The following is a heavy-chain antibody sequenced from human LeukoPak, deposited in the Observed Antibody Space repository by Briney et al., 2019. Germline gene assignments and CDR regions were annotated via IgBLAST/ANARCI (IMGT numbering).Heavy chain of an antibody. V-gene: IGHV4-59*01. Sequence: PETLSLTCTVSGGSISSYYWSWIRQPPGKGLEWIGYIYYSGSTNYNPSLKSRVTISVDTSKNQFSLKLSSVTAADTAVYYCARVPYYDFWSGQNAFDIWGQGTMVTVSS. CDR2: IYYSGST. CDR3: ARVPYYDFWSGQNAFDI. CDR1: GGSISSYY. J-gene: IGHJ3*02. D-gene: IGHD3-3*01.